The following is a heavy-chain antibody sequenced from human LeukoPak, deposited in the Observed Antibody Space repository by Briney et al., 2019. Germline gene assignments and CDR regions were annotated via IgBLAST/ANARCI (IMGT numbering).Heavy chain of an antibody. Sequence: ASVKVSCKVSGYTLTELSMHWVRQAPGKGLEWMGGFDPEDGETIYAQKFQGRVTMTRDTSISTAYMELSRLRSDDTAVYYCARYCSGGSCYLDAFDIWGQGTMVTVSS. D-gene: IGHD2-15*01. J-gene: IGHJ3*02. CDR1: GYTLTELS. V-gene: IGHV1-24*01. CDR2: FDPEDGET. CDR3: ARYCSGGSCYLDAFDI.